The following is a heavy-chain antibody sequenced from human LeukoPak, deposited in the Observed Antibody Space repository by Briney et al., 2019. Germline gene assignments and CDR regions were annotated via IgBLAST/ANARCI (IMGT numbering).Heavy chain of an antibody. CDR3: ASGPTMVEVDP. J-gene: IGHJ5*02. CDR1: GYSISSGYY. Sequence: SETLSLTCTVSGYSISSGYYWGWIRQPPGKGLEWIGSVYHSGSTYYNPSLKSRVTISVDTSKNQFSLKMSSVTAADTAVYYCASGPTMVEVDPWGQGTLVTVSS. CDR2: VYHSGST. V-gene: IGHV4-38-2*02. D-gene: IGHD4/OR15-4a*01.